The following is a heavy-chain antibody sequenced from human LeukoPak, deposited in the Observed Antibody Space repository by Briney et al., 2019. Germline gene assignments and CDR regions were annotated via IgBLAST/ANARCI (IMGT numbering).Heavy chain of an antibody. D-gene: IGHD1-14*01. CDR1: GYTFSSYW. CDR2: IYPTDSDT. CDR3: ARHPNYCRGGTCYSSNYYDY. Sequence: GEYLKISCRGTGYTFSSYWIGWVRQMPGKGLEWMGIIYPTDSDTRYSPSFQGQVTISADKSISTAYLQWSSLKTSDSAMYYCARHPNYCRGGTCYSSNYYDYWGQGTLVTVSS. V-gene: IGHV5-51*01. J-gene: IGHJ4*02.